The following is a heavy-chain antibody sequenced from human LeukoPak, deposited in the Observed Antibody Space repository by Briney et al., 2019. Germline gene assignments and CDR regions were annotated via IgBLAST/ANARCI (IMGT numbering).Heavy chain of an antibody. D-gene: IGHD4-17*01. CDR1: GGTFSSYA. CDR3: ARVYITVTTFGVSWIDY. Sequence: SVKVSCKASGGTFSSYAISWVRQAPGQGLEWMGRIIPILGIANYAQKFQGRVTITADKSTSTAYMELSSLRSEDTAVYYCARVYITVTTFGVSWIDYWGQGTLVTVSS. CDR2: IIPILGIA. J-gene: IGHJ4*02. V-gene: IGHV1-69*04.